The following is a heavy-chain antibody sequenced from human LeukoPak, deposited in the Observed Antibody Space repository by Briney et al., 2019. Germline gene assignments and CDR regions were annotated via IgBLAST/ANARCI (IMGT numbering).Heavy chain of an antibody. J-gene: IGHJ4*02. D-gene: IGHD3-3*01. CDR1: GYTFTSYA. V-gene: IGHV7-4-1*02. CDR2: ISPNTGNP. CDR3: ARRGRGSDFWSAYNDY. Sequence: PGESLKISCKGSGYTFTSYAMDWVRQAPGQGLEWMGWISPNTGNPTYAQGFTGRFVFSFDTSVNTAYLQISSLKAEDTAVYYCARRGRGSDFWSAYNDYWGQGTLVTVSS.